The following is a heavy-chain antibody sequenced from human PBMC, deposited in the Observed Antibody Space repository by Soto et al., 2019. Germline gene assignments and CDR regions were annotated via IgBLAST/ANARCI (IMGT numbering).Heavy chain of an antibody. D-gene: IGHD3-22*01. CDR3: ARVGYYDCSGYNAFNI. J-gene: IGHJ3*02. CDR2: IYYSGST. CDR1: GGSISSGGYY. V-gene: IGHV4-31*03. Sequence: QVQLQESGPGLVKPPQTLSLTCTVSGGSISSGGYYWSWIRQHPGKGLEWIGYIYYSGSTYYNPSLKSRVTIPVDTSKNQSALKLSSVSAADTAVYYCARVGYYDCSGYNAFNIWGQGTMVTVSS.